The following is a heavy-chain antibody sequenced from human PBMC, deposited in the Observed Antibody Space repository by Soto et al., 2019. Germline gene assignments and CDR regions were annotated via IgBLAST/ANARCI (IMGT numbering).Heavy chain of an antibody. Sequence: QVQLVQSGAEVKKPGASVKVSCKASGYTFTTYYMHWARQAPGQGLEWMGIISPDGGRTCYAQKFQGRVTMTRDTSTSTVYMVLSSLRSEDTAVYYCATRDPGHYWGHGTLVTVSS. CDR2: ISPDGGRT. CDR3: ATRDPGHY. CDR1: GYTFTTYY. V-gene: IGHV1-46*01. J-gene: IGHJ4*01.